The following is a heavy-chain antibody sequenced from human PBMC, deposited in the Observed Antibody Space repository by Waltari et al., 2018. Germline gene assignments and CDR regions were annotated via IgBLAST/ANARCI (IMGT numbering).Heavy chain of an antibody. D-gene: IGHD3-10*01. V-gene: IGHV3-7*01. CDR1: GFTFYSYW. Sequence: EVHLVESGGGLVRPGGSLRLSCAASGFTFYSYWMSWVRQAPGKGLEWVANIKQDGSEKYYVDSVKGRFIISRDNAKDSLYLELNSLRAEDTAVYYCARGGSRWFDFWGQGTLVTVSS. CDR2: IKQDGSEK. CDR3: ARGGSRWFDF. J-gene: IGHJ4*02.